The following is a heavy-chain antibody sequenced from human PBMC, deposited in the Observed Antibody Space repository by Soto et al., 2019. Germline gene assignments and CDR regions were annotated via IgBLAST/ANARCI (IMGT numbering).Heavy chain of an antibody. CDR3: ARDSGSVYYGMDV. V-gene: IGHV3-53*01. CDR1: GFTVSSNY. Sequence: VGSLRLSCAASGFTVSSNYMSWVRQAPGKGLEWVPVIYSGGSTYYADSVKGRFTISRDNSKKTLYLQMNTLRAEDTAVYYCARDSGSVYYGMDVWGQGTTVTVSS. D-gene: IGHD3-10*01. CDR2: IYSGGST. J-gene: IGHJ6*02.